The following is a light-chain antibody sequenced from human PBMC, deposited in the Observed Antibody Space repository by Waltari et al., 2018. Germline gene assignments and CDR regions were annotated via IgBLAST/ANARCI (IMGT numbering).Light chain of an antibody. V-gene: IGLV2-14*01. J-gene: IGLJ2*01. CDR3: QSFDSRLSDGVV. CDR1: SSDVGGYNY. Sequence: QSALTQPASVSGSPGQSITISCTGTSSDVGGYNYVSWYQQHPGKAPKLMIYEVNNRPSGVSDLFSGSKSGNTASLTISGLQAEDEGDYYCQSFDSRLSDGVVFGGGTKVTVL. CDR2: EVN.